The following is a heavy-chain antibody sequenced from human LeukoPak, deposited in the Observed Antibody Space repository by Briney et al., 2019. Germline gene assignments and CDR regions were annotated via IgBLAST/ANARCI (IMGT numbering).Heavy chain of an antibody. Sequence: GRSLRLSCAASGFTFSTYAMHWVRQAPGKGLEWVAIILSDGGSKDYADSVKGRFTISRDNSRNTMYLQMNSLRAEDTAVYYCAKDPIFGVVIPYYFDYWGQGTLVTVSS. D-gene: IGHD3-3*02. CDR2: ILSDGGSK. CDR1: GFTFSTYA. CDR3: AKDPIFGVVIPYYFDY. V-gene: IGHV3-30*04. J-gene: IGHJ4*02.